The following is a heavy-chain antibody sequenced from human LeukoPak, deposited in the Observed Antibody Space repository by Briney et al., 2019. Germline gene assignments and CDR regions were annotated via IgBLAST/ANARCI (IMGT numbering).Heavy chain of an antibody. V-gene: IGHV4-34*01. J-gene: IGHJ3*02. CDR3: ARQKFWGRSGSYYRTGAFDI. CDR2: INHSGST. Sequence: SETLSLTCAVYGGSFSGYYWSWIRQPPGKGLEWIGEINHSGSTNYNPSLKSRVTISVDTSKNQFSLKLSSVTAADTAVYYCARQKFWGRSGSYYRTGAFDIWGQGTMVTVSS. CDR1: GGSFSGYY. D-gene: IGHD3-10*01.